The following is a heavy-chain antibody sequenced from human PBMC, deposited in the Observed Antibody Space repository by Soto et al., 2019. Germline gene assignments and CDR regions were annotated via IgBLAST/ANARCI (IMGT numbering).Heavy chain of an antibody. V-gene: IGHV4-31*03. CDR3: ASGIPGIAVAGTSYYFDD. J-gene: IGHJ4*02. CDR1: GGSISSGGYY. Sequence: SETLSLTCTVSGGSISSGGYYWSWIRQHPGKGLEWIGYIYYSGSTYYNPSLKSRVTISVDTSKNQFSLKLSSVTAADTAVYYCASGIPGIAVAGTSYYFDDWGQGTLVTVSS. D-gene: IGHD6-19*01. CDR2: IYYSGST.